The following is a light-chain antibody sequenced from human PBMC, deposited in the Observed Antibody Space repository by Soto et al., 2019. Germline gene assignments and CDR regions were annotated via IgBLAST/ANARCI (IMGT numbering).Light chain of an antibody. V-gene: IGKV3-15*01. CDR1: QSVSSN. J-gene: IGKJ1*01. Sequence: EIAITQSPATLSVSPGERATLSCRASQSVSSNLAWYQQKPGQAPRLLIYGASTRATGIPARFSGSGSGTEFTLAISSLQSEDFAFYDCQQYNNWPLSTFGPVI. CDR2: GAS. CDR3: QQYNNWPLST.